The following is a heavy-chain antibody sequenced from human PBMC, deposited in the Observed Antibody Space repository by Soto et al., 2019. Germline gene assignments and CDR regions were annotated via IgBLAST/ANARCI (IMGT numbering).Heavy chain of an antibody. CDR1: GCNFSSYF. D-gene: IGHD6-6*01. V-gene: IGHV3-30*18. CDR3: AKDLRVSSSSAFDY. J-gene: IGHJ4*02. Sequence: PEGSLRLPCAASGCNFSSYFMHWARQARGKGREGVGFISYDRHNKYYADAVKGRFNITRDNSKNTLYLQTNTRRAEDTAVYYCAKDLRVSSSSAFDYWGQGTLVTVSS. CDR2: ISYDRHNK.